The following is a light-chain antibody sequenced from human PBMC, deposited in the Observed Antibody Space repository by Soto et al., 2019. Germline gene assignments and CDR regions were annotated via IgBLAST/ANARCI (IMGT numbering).Light chain of an antibody. J-gene: IGKJ2*01. CDR1: QSVSSNY. CDR3: QQYGSSPYT. V-gene: IGKV3-20*01. CDR2: AAS. Sequence: EIVLTQSPGTLSLSPGERATLSCRASQSVSSNYLAWYQQKPGQAPRLLIYAASTRATGIPDRFSGSGSGTDFTLTISTQEPEDFAVYYCQQYGSSPYTFGQGTKLEI.